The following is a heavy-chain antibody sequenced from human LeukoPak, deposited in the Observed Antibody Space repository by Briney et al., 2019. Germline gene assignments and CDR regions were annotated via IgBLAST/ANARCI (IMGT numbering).Heavy chain of an antibody. V-gene: IGHV4-59*12. CDR3: ARDQWWQFIAVAITSYFDS. D-gene: IGHD6-19*01. CDR2: IFYSGTT. CDR1: GGSISSYYY. J-gene: IGHJ4*02. Sequence: SETLSLTCTVSGGSISSYYYWSWIRQPPGKGLEWIGYIFYSGTTNYNPSLKSRVTISIDTSKNWFSLNLSSVTAADTAVYYCARDQWWQFIAVAITSYFDSWGQGTLVTVSS.